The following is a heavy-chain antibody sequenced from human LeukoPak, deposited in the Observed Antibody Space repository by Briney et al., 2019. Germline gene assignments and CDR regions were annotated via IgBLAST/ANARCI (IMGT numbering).Heavy chain of an antibody. CDR1: GFTFSSYR. V-gene: IGHV3-7*01. CDR3: AKDQWTWGADDAFDI. J-gene: IGHJ3*02. D-gene: IGHD1-26*01. CDR2: IKQDGSEK. Sequence: GGSLRLSCAASGFTFSSYRMSWVRQAPGKGLEWVANIKQDGSEKYYVDSVKGRFTISRDNAKNSLYLQMNSLRAEDTAVYYCAKDQWTWGADDAFDIWGQGTMVTVSS.